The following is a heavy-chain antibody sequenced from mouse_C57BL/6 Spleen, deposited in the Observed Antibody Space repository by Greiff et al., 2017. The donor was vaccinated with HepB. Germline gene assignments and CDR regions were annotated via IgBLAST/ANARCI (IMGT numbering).Heavy chain of an antibody. Sequence: QVQLQQSGPELVKPGASVKISCKASGYAFSSSWMNWVKQRPGTGLEWIGRIYPGDGDTNYNGKFKGKATLTADKSSSTAYMQLSSLTSEDSAVYFCARHYYGSSYAMDYWGQGTSVTVSS. CDR3: ARHYYGSSYAMDY. CDR2: IYPGDGDT. CDR1: GYAFSSSW. V-gene: IGHV1-82*01. J-gene: IGHJ4*01. D-gene: IGHD1-1*01.